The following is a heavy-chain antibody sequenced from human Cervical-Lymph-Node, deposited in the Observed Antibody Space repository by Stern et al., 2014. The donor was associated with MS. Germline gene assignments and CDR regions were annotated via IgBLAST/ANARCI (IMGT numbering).Heavy chain of an antibody. CDR2: IYYSGST. D-gene: IGHD3-22*01. CDR1: GGSISSGDYY. CDR3: AREGDSSQLLDY. Sequence: QVQLQESGPGLVKPSQTLSLTCTVSGGSISSGDYYWRWIRQPPGKGLAWIGYIYYSGSTYYSPSLKSRVTISVDTSKNQFSLKLSSVTAADTAVYYCAREGDSSQLLDYWGQGTLVTVSS. V-gene: IGHV4-30-4*01. J-gene: IGHJ4*02.